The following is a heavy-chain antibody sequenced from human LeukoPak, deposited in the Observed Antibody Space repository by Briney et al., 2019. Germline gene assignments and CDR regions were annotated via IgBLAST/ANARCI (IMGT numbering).Heavy chain of an antibody. D-gene: IGHD1-26*01. J-gene: IGHJ4*02. CDR3: AKDRFAGRFGAFDY. V-gene: IGHV3-23*01. CDR2: ISGSGGST. CDR1: GFTFNTYA. Sequence: PGGSLRLSCVASGFTFNTYAMSWVRQAPGKGLEWVSAISGSGGSTYYADSVKGRFTISRDNSKNTLYLQMNSLRAEDTAVYYCAKDRFAGRFGAFDYWGQGTLVTVSS.